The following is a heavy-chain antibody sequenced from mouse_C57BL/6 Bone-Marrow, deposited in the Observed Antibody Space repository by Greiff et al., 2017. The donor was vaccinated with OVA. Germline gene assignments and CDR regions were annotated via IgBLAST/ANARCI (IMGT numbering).Heavy chain of an antibody. CDR3: GDYGSSLYYFDY. J-gene: IGHJ2*01. D-gene: IGHD1-1*01. V-gene: IGHV1-81*01. Sequence: QVQLKQSGAELARPGASVKLSCKASGYTFTSYGISWVKQRTGQGLEWIGEIYPRSGNTYYNEKFKGKATLTADKSSSTAYMELRSLTSEDSAVYFCGDYGSSLYYFDYWGQGTTLTVSS. CDR2: IYPRSGNT. CDR1: GYTFTSYG.